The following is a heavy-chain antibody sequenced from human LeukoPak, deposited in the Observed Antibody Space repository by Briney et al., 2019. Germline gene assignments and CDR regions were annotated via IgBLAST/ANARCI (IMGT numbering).Heavy chain of an antibody. V-gene: IGHV1-18*01. CDR3: ARVRNYDFWTGEGYYDN. D-gene: IGHD3-3*01. Sequence: ASVKVSCKASGYTFSSYSITWVRQAPGQGLEWMGWISAYNDNTKYVQKLQGRVTMTADTSTSTVYMELRSLRSDDTAVYYCARVRNYDFWTGEGYYDNWGQGTLVTVSS. CDR1: GYTFSSYS. J-gene: IGHJ4*02. CDR2: ISAYNDNT.